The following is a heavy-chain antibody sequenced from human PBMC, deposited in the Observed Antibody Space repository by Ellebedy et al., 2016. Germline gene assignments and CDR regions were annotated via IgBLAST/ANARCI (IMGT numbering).Heavy chain of an antibody. CDR1: GFTFSDYY. CDR2: ISSSSSYT. V-gene: IGHV3-11*06. D-gene: IGHD1-26*01. CDR3: ARGSDVQLGDFDY. Sequence: GESLKISCAASGFTFSDYYMSWIRQAPGKGLEWVSYISSSSSYTNYADSVKGRFTISRDNAKNSLYLQMNSLRAEDTAVYYCARGSDVQLGDFDYWGQGTLVTVSS. J-gene: IGHJ4*02.